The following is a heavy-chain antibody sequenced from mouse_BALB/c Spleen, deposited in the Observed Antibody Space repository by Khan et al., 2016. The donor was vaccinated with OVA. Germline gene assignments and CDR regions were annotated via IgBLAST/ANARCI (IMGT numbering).Heavy chain of an antibody. Sequence: QVQLKQSGPELKKPGETVKISCKASGHTFTKYGMNWVKQAPGKGLKWMGWINTYTGEPTYADDFNRRFAFSLETSASTAYLQINNLKNEDTATYFCARPPYFSYVMDNWGQGTSVTVSS. J-gene: IGHJ4*01. CDR3: ARPPYFSYVMDN. D-gene: IGHD2-10*01. CDR2: INTYTGEP. CDR1: GHTFTKYG. V-gene: IGHV9-3-1*01.